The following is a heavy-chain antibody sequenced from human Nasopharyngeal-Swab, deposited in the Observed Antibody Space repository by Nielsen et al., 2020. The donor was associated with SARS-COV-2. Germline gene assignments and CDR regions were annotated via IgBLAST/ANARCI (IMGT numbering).Heavy chain of an antibody. Sequence: SETLSLTCAVSGGSFSVYYWSWIRQPPGKGLEWIGEINHSGSTNYNPSLKSRVTISADTSKNQVSLKLSSVTAADTAVYYCARGRPWGYVWGTYRNDAFDIWGQGTMVTVSS. CDR3: ARGRPWGYVWGTYRNDAFDI. CDR2: INHSGST. V-gene: IGHV4-34*01. CDR1: GGSFSVYY. J-gene: IGHJ3*02. D-gene: IGHD3-16*02.